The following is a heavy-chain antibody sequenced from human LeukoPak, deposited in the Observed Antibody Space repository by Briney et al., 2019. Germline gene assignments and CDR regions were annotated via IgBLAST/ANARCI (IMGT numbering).Heavy chain of an antibody. J-gene: IGHJ4*02. V-gene: IGHV3-21*01. CDR2: ISSSSSYI. CDR3: ARALVDCSSTSCYFGTDY. D-gene: IGHD2-2*01. Sequence: GGSLRLSCAASGFTFSSYSMNWVRQAPGKGLEWVSSISSSSSYIYYADSVKGRFTISRDNAKNSLYLQMNSLRAEDTAVYYCARALVDCSSTSCYFGTDYWGQGTLVTVSS. CDR1: GFTFSSYS.